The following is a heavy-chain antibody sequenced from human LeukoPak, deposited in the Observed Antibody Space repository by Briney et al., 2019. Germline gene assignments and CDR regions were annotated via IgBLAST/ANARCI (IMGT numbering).Heavy chain of an antibody. CDR1: GFIFSSYW. CDR2: IKQDGSEK. D-gene: IGHD6-19*01. V-gene: IGHV3-7*01. CDR3: ARDYSSGWYVNY. Sequence: GGSLRLSCAASGFIFSSYWMSWVRQAPGKGLEWVANIKQDGSEKSYVDSMKGRFTISRDNAKNSVYLQMNSLRAEDTAVYYCARDYSSGWYVNYWGQGTLVTVSS. J-gene: IGHJ4*02.